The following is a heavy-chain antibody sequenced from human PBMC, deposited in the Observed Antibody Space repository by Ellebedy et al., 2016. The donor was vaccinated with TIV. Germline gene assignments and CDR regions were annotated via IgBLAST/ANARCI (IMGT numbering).Heavy chain of an antibody. CDR3: ARARDGYNLNYYYYMDV. CDR1: GGSISSYY. V-gene: IGHV4-59*01. CDR2: IYYSGST. J-gene: IGHJ6*03. Sequence: GSLRLXXTVSGGSISSYYWSWIRQPPGKGLEWIGYIYYSGSTNYNPSLKSRVTISVDTSKNQFSLKLSSVTAADTAVYYCARARDGYNLNYYYYMDVWGKGTTVTVSS. D-gene: IGHD5-24*01.